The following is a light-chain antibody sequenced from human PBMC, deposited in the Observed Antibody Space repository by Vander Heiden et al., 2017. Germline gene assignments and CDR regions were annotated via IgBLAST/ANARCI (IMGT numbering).Light chain of an antibody. V-gene: IGKV1-39*01. Sequence: DIQMTQSPSSLSASLGDRVTIPCRARQSNRSYLDWYQQKPGKAPRLLIYAASNWQSGVPARFSGSGSGTDFTLTISSLQTEDLATYYCQQSYSTPPTFGEGTKVEVK. CDR3: QQSYSTPPT. CDR2: AAS. J-gene: IGKJ1*01. CDR1: QSNRSY.